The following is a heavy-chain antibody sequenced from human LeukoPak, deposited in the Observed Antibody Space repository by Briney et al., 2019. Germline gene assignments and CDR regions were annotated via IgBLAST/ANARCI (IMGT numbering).Heavy chain of an antibody. CDR1: GGSISSHY. CDR3: VRRRYSSFFHYYYYMDV. CDR2: IYYSGST. V-gene: IGHV4-59*11. J-gene: IGHJ6*03. Sequence: SETLSLTCTVSGGSISSHYWSWIRQPPGKGLEWIGYIYYSGSTNYNPSLKSRVTISVDTSKNQFSLKLSSVTAADTAVYYCVRRRYSSFFHYYYYMDVWGKGTTVTVSS. D-gene: IGHD6-19*01.